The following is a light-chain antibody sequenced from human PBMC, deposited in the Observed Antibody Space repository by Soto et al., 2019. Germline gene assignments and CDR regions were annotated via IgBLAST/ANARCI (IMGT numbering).Light chain of an antibody. Sequence: QSALTQPASVSGSPGQSIAISCTGTSSDVGGYNYVSWYQQHPGKAPKLIIYDVSSRPSGVSDRFSGSKSVHTASLTISGLQDEDEADYYCRSYTSSSTLVFGGGTKLTVL. CDR2: DVS. CDR3: RSYTSSSTLV. V-gene: IGLV2-14*03. CDR1: SSDVGGYNY. J-gene: IGLJ2*01.